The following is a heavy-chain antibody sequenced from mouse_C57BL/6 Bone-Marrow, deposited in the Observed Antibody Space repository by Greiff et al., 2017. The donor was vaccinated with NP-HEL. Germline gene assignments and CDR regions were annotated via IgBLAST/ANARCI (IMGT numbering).Heavy chain of an antibody. J-gene: IGHJ1*03. D-gene: IGHD1-1*01. V-gene: IGHV1-59*01. CDR1: GYTFTSYW. CDR2: IDPSDSYT. CDR3: ARPYYYGSSYWYFDV. Sequence: QVQLQQPGAELVRPGTSVKLSCKASGYTFTSYWMHWVKQRPGQGLEWIGVIDPSDSYTNYNQKFKGKATLTVDTSSSPAYMQLSSLTSEDSAVYYCARPYYYGSSYWYFDVWGTGTTVTVSS.